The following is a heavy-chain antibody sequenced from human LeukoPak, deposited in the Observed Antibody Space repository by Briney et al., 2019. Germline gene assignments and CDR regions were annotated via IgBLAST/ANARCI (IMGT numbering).Heavy chain of an antibody. V-gene: IGHV3-23*01. CDR2: ISGSGGST. CDR3: AKGSYYDSSGYCHFDY. J-gene: IGHJ4*02. CDR1: GFTFSSCA. Sequence: GGSLRLSCAASGFTFSSCAMSWVRQAPGKGLEWVSAISGSGGSTYYADSVKGRFTISRDNSKNTLYLQMNSLRAEDTAVYYCAKGSYYDSSGYCHFDYWGQGTLVTVSS. D-gene: IGHD3-22*01.